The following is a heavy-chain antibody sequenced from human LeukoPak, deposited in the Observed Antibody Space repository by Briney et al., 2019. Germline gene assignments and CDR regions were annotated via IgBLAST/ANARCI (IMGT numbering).Heavy chain of an antibody. CDR1: GGTFSSYA. J-gene: IGHJ4*02. CDR3: ARASKAAYYYDSSGYGDFDY. CDR2: IIPIFGTA. V-gene: IGHV1-69*01. Sequence: ASVKVSCKASGGTFSSYAIRWVRQAPGQGLEWMGGIIPIFGTANYAQKFQGRVTITADESTSTAYMELSSLRSEDTAVYYCARASKAAYYYDSSGYGDFDYWGQGTLVTVSS. D-gene: IGHD3-22*01.